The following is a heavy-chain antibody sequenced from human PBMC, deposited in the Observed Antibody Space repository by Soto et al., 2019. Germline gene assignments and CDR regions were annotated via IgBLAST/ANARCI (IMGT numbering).Heavy chain of an antibody. J-gene: IGHJ6*02. CDR3: AREGYYYYYGMDV. CDR1: GFTFSSYS. Sequence: PGGSLRLSCAASGFTFSSYSMNWVRQAPGKGLEWVSYISSSSSTIYYADSVKGRFTISRGNAKNSLYLQMNSLRAEDTAVYYCAREGYYYYYGMDVWGQGTTVTVSS. CDR2: ISSSSSTI. V-gene: IGHV3-48*01.